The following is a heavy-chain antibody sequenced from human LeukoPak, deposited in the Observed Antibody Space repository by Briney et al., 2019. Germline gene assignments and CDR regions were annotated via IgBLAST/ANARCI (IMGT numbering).Heavy chain of an antibody. V-gene: IGHV3-7*01. D-gene: IGHD3-9*01. J-gene: IGHJ4*02. Sequence: GGSLRLPCAASGFTFSRFWMSWVRQAPGKGLEWVANIKQDGSETNYAEFAKGRFTISRDNANNALYLQMYSLRAEDTAIYYCARDFPRVQPGPILTGYYWDYWGQGTLVTVSS. CDR1: GFTFSRFW. CDR3: ARDFPRVQPGPILTGYYWDY. CDR2: IKQDGSET.